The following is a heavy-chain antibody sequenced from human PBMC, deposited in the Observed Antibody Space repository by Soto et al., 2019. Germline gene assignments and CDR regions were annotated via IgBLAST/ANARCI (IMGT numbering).Heavy chain of an antibody. V-gene: IGHV4-31*01. CDR2: LYDNRVT. D-gene: IGHD6-6*01. CDR3: ARSESQVSSVLDY. J-gene: IGHJ4*02. CDR1: GESAPIGGYY. Sequence: SETLSLTCTVSGESAPIGGYYWSWIRQEPGKGRERILYLYDNRVTSYNPPLNNQVTISADTPKTQFPLKLSTVTSADTAVYYCARSESQVSSVLDYWCQGMLVTVSS.